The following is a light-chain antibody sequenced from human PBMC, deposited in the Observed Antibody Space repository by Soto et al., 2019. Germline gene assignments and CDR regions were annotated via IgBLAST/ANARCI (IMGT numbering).Light chain of an antibody. V-gene: IGLV2-11*01. Sequence: QSALTQPRSVSGSPGQSVTISCTGTSSDVGTYNYVSWYQQHPGNAPKVMIYDVTKRPSGVLDRFSGSKSGNTASLTISGLHTEDEADYYCCAYAGSYIFVFGTGTKLTVL. CDR3: CAYAGSYIFV. J-gene: IGLJ1*01. CDR1: SSDVGTYNY. CDR2: DVT.